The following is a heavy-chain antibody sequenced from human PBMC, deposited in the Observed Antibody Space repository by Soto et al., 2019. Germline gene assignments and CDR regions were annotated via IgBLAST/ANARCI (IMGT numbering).Heavy chain of an antibody. CDR3: AILPNCSGGSCYYSFDY. D-gene: IGHD2-15*01. Sequence: GGSLRLCCAASGFTFSSFWSSWVRQAPGKGLEWVANIKQDGSEKYYVDSVKGRFTISRDNAKNSLYLQMNSLRAEDTAVYYCAILPNCSGGSCYYSFDYWGQGTLVTVSS. CDR1: GFTFSSFW. V-gene: IGHV3-7*05. CDR2: IKQDGSEK. J-gene: IGHJ4*02.